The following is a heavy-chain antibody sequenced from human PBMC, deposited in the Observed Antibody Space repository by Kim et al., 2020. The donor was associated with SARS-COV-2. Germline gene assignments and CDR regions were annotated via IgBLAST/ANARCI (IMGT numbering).Heavy chain of an antibody. J-gene: IGHJ6*02. V-gene: IGHV3-15*01. Sequence: APVKGRFTISRDDSKNTLYLQTNSLKTEDTAVYYGTTDTAVATLSCGMGVWGQGTTVTVSS. D-gene: IGHD6-19*01. CDR3: TTDTAVATLSCGMGV.